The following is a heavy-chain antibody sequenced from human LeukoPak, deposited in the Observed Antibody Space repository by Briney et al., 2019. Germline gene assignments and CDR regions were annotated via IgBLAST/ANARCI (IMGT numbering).Heavy chain of an antibody. J-gene: IGHJ4*02. CDR2: ISAYNGST. CDR1: GYTFTSYG. D-gene: IGHD3-22*01. V-gene: IGHV1-18*01. CDR3: ARAYYYDSSGYYRYFDY. Sequence: ASVKVSCKASGYTFTSYGISWVRQAPGQGLEWMGWISAYNGSTNYAQKLQGRVTMTTDTSTSTAYMELRGLRSDDTAVYYCARAYYYDSSGYYRYFDYWGQGTLVTVSS.